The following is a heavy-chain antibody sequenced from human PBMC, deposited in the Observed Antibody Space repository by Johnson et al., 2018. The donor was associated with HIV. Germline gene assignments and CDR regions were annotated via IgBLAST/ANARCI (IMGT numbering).Heavy chain of an antibody. CDR3: TTEAPTLLRAFDI. CDR2: IKSKTDGGTT. Sequence: VQLVESGGGLVQPGGSLRLSCAASGFTFSSYAMHWVRQAPGKGLEWVGRIKSKTDGGTTDYAAPVKGRFTISRDDSKNTLYLQMNSLKTEDTAVYYCTTEAPTLLRAFDIWGQGTMVTVSS. V-gene: IGHV3-15*01. J-gene: IGHJ3*02. CDR1: GFTFSSYA.